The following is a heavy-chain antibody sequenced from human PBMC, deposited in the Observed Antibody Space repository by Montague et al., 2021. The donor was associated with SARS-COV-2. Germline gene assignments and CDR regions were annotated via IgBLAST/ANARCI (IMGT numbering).Heavy chain of an antibody. CDR2: IYHSGST. V-gene: IGHV4-38-2*02. Sequence: SETLSLTCTVSGYSISSGYYWGWIRQPPGKGLEWIGSIYHSGSTYYNPSLKSRVTITVDTSKNQFSLKLSSVTAADTAVYYCARSGWEQHVRARYYYYYGMDVWGQGTTVTVSS. CDR1: GYSISSGYY. D-gene: IGHD6-6*01. CDR3: ARSGWEQHVRARYYYYYGMDV. J-gene: IGHJ6*02.